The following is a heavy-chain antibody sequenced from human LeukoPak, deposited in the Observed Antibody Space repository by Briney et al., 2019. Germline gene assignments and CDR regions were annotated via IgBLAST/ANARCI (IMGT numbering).Heavy chain of an antibody. J-gene: IGHJ5*02. CDR3: ARALGPAEKPLNWFDP. V-gene: IGHV1-2*02. CDR1: GYTFTDYY. CDR2: INPNNGGT. Sequence: ASVKVSCKASGYTFTDYYIHWVRQAPGQGLEWMGWINPNNGGTDYAQKFQGRVTMTRDTSISTAYMELSGLKSDDTAVYYCARALGPAEKPLNWFDPWGQGTLVTVSS. D-gene: IGHD1-14*01.